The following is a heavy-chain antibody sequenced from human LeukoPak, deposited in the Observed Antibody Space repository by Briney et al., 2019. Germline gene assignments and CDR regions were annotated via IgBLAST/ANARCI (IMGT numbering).Heavy chain of an antibody. CDR1: GFTFSSYS. CDR2: ISSSSSYI. Sequence: GGSLRLSCAASGFTFSSYSMNWVRQAPGKGLEWVSSISSSSSYIYYADSVKGRFTISRDNAKNSLYLQMNSLRAEDTAVYYCARDQDATVTLDYWGQGTLVTVSP. V-gene: IGHV3-21*01. D-gene: IGHD4-17*01. J-gene: IGHJ4*02. CDR3: ARDQDATVTLDY.